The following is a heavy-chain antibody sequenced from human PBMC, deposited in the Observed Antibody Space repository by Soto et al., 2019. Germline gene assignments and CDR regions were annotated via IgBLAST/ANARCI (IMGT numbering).Heavy chain of an antibody. D-gene: IGHD4-17*01. CDR2: MNPNSGNT. J-gene: IGHJ3*02. CDR1: GYTFTSYD. CDR3: ARGTVRDYVSADAFDI. Sequence: ASVKVSCKASGYTFTSYDINWVRQATGQGLEWMGWMNPNSGNTGYAQKFQGRVTMTRNTSISTAYMELSSLRSEDTAVYYCARGTVRDYVSADAFDIWGQGTMVTVSS. V-gene: IGHV1-8*01.